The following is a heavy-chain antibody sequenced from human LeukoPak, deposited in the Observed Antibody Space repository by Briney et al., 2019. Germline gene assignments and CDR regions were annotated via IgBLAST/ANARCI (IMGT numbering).Heavy chain of an antibody. CDR1: GDSISGTHW. J-gene: IGHJ4*02. V-gene: IGHV4-4*02. CDR2: IYHSGST. D-gene: IGHD4-17*01. Sequence: SGTLSLTCAVSGDSISGTHWWSWVRQPPGKGLEWIGEIYHSGSTNSNPSLKSRVTISVDKSKNHFSLRLSSVTAADTAVYYCARNGDRHIDFWGQGTLVTVSS. CDR3: ARNGDRHIDF.